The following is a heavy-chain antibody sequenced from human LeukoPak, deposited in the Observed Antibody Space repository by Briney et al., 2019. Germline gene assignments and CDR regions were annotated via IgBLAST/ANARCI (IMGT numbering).Heavy chain of an antibody. J-gene: IGHJ4*02. D-gene: IGHD3-3*01. V-gene: IGHV3-30*04. CDR1: GFTFDNFA. Sequence: PGRSLRLSCTASGFTFDNFAMHWVRQAPGKGLEWVAVIFYDGTIYYYADSVKGRFTISRDNSKNTLYLQMRSLRPDDTAVYYCARLREIPVFGVVTKSTSYFDYWGQGTLVTVSS. CDR2: IFYDGTIY. CDR3: ARLREIPVFGVVTKSTSYFDY.